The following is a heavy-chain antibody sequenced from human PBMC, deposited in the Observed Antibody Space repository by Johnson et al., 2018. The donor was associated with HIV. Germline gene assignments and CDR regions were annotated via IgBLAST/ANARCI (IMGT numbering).Heavy chain of an antibody. CDR3: TRGSFTDDAFDV. D-gene: IGHD1-26*01. V-gene: IGHV3-NL1*01. CDR2: IYSGGST. CDR1: GFTFSSYA. J-gene: IGHJ3*01. Sequence: QVQLVESGGGVVQPGRSLRLSCAASGFTFSSYAMHWVRQAPGKGLEWVSVIYSGGSTYYADSVTGRFTISRDTSKNMLYRQMNSLRPEDTAVYYCTRGSFTDDAFDVWGLGTMVTVSS.